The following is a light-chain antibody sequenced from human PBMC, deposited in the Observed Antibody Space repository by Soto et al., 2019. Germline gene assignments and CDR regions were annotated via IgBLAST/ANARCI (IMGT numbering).Light chain of an antibody. J-gene: IGLJ3*02. CDR2: DVS. CDR3: CSYAGSYTGV. CDR1: SSDVGGYNY. Sequence: QSALTQPRSVSGSPGQSVTISCTGTSSDVGGYNYVSWYQQHPGKAPKPMFYDVSERPSGVPDRFSGSKSGNTASLTISGLQSEYEADYYSCSYAGSYTGVLVGGTKLTAL. V-gene: IGLV2-11*01.